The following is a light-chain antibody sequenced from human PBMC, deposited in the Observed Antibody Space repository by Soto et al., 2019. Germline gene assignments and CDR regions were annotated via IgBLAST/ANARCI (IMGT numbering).Light chain of an antibody. CDR2: DVR. CDR1: MRDVGAYNL. J-gene: IGLJ3*02. Sequence: QSALTQPASVSGSAEQSIADSCSRTMRDVGAYNLFSGYQQHPVTAPKLIIYDVRNHPSGISSRFSGSRSGNTASLTISGLQPEDEGDYYCSAYTARSTLVFGGGTKLTLL. CDR3: SAYTARSTLV. V-gene: IGLV2-14*03.